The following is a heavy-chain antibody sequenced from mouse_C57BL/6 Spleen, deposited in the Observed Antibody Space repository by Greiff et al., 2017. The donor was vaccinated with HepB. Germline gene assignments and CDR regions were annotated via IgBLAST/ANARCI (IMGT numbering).Heavy chain of an antibody. CDR3: ARTKKIVATYFGY. V-gene: IGHV1S81*02. CDR2: TNPTNGRT. D-gene: IGHD1-1*01. Sequence: QVQLQQPGAELVKAGASVKMSCKASGYTFTSYWMHWVKQRPGQGLEWFAETNPTNGRTYYNEKFKSKATLTVDKSSSTAYMQLSGPTFEDSAVYYCARTKKIVATYFGYWGQGTTLSVSS. CDR1: GYTFTSYW. J-gene: IGHJ2*01.